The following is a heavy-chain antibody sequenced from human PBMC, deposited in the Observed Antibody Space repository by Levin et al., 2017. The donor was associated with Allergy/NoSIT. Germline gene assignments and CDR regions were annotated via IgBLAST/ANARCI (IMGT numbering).Heavy chain of an antibody. Sequence: LSLTCAASGFTVSSNYMSWVRQAPGKGLEWVSVIYSGGSTYYADSVKGRFTISRVNSKNTLYLQMNSLRAEDTAVYYCARLYSSKGGYFYWYFDLWGRGTLVTVSS. D-gene: IGHD6-13*01. V-gene: IGHV3-53*01. CDR2: IYSGGST. CDR3: ARLYSSKGGYFYWYFDL. CDR1: GFTVSSNY. J-gene: IGHJ2*01.